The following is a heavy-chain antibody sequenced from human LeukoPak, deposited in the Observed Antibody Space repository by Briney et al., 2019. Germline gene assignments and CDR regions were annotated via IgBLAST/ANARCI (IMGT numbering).Heavy chain of an antibody. Sequence: PGGSLRLSCRASGFTFSTYWMHWVRQAPGKGLEWVSGISWDSGSIGYADSVKGRFTISRDNAKNSLYLQMNSLRAEDTALYYCAKDMAVATRVGFSSPFDYWGQGTLVTVSS. J-gene: IGHJ4*02. V-gene: IGHV3-9*01. D-gene: IGHD5-12*01. CDR2: ISWDSGSI. CDR1: GFTFSTYW. CDR3: AKDMAVATRVGFSSPFDY.